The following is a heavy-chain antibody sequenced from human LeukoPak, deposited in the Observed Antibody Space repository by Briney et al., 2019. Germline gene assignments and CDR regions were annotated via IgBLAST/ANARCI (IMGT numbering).Heavy chain of an antibody. V-gene: IGHV3-30*02. CDR3: ARDYYDSSGYYPWGY. J-gene: IGHJ4*02. CDR1: GFTFSSYD. CDR2: IRSDGSNK. Sequence: PGGSLRLSCAASGFTFSSYDIHWVRQAPGKGLEWVAFIRSDGSNKYYADSVKGRFTSSRDNSKNTLYLQMNSLRAEDTAVYYCARDYYDSSGYYPWGYWGQGTLVTVSS. D-gene: IGHD3-22*01.